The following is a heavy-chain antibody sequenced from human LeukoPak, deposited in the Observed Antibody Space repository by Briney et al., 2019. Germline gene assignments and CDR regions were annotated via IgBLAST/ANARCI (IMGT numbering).Heavy chain of an antibody. CDR1: GFTFSSYA. D-gene: IGHD6-13*01. V-gene: IGHV3-23*01. J-gene: IGHJ4*02. CDR2: ISGSGGSR. Sequence: GGSLRLSCAASGFTFSSYAMSWVRQAPGKGLEWVSVISGSGGSRNYGDSVKGRFTISRNNTNNTLYLQMNSLRAEDTAVYYCGFYSSSWHDYWGQGTLVTVSS. CDR3: GFYSSSWHDY.